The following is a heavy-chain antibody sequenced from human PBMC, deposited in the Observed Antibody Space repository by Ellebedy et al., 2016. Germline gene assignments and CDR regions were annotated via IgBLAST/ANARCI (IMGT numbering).Heavy chain of an antibody. CDR3: ARSQGDSGLDC. J-gene: IGHJ4*02. CDR2: ISYDESNK. D-gene: IGHD3-10*01. V-gene: IGHV3-30-3*01. CDR1: GFTFSNSA. Sequence: GGSLRLXXVVSGFTFSNSAVHWVRQAPGKGLEWVAGISYDESNKQYADSVKGRFTISRDNSKNTVYLQMNSLSVGDTAVYYCARSQGDSGLDCWGQGTLVTVSS.